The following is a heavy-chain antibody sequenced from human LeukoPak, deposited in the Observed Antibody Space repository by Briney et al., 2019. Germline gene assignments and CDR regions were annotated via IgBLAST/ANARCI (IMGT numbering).Heavy chain of an antibody. CDR3: ARDWGLGSSGYYYPRGGMDV. J-gene: IGHJ6*04. Sequence: SVKVSCKASGGTFSSYAISWVRQAPGQGLEWMGGIIPIFGTANYAQKFQGRVTITTDESTSTAYMELSSLRSEDTAVYYCARDWGLGSSGYYYPRGGMDVWGKGTTVTVSS. D-gene: IGHD3-22*01. V-gene: IGHV1-69*05. CDR1: GGTFSSYA. CDR2: IIPIFGTA.